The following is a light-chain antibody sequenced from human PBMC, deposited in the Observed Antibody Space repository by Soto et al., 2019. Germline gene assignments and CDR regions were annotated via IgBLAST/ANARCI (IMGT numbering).Light chain of an antibody. CDR2: KAS. CDR3: QQYNRYWT. Sequence: DIQMTQSPSTLSASVGDRVTITCRASQSISSWLAWYQQKPGKAPKLLIYKASSLESGVPSRFSGSGSGTEFTLTISSLRPDDFAIYYCQQYNRYWTFGQGTKVEIK. CDR1: QSISSW. V-gene: IGKV1-5*03. J-gene: IGKJ1*01.